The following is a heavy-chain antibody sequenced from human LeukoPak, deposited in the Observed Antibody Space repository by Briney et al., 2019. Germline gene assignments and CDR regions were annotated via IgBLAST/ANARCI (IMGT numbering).Heavy chain of an antibody. V-gene: IGHV4-30-2*01. CDR1: GGSISSGGYY. CDR2: IYQSGST. J-gene: IGHJ4*02. Sequence: SETLSLTCTVSGGSISSGGYYWSWIRQPPGEGLEWIGYIYQSGSTYYTPSLESRVTISVDRSKNQFSLRLSSVTAADTAVYYCAKRVAAAGIFDYWGQGTLVTVSS. D-gene: IGHD6-13*01. CDR3: AKRVAAAGIFDY.